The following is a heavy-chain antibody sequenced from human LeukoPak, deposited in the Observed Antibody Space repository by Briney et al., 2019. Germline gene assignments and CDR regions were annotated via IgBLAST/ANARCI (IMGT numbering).Heavy chain of an antibody. D-gene: IGHD1-26*01. CDR3: AREMSGSPGSNDY. CDR2: IYYSGST. J-gene: IGHJ4*02. Sequence: SETLSLTCAVSGASTSSYYWSWIRQPPGKGLEWIGYIYYSGSTNYNPSLKSRVTISVDTSKNQFSLKLSSVTAADTAVYYCAREMSGSPGSNDYWGQGTLVTVSS. V-gene: IGHV4-59*13. CDR1: GASTSSYY.